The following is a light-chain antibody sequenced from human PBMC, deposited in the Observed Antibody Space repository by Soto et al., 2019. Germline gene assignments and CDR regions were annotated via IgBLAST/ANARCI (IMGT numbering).Light chain of an antibody. CDR1: QTISSW. CDR2: AAS. CDR3: QQSYSSPPT. J-gene: IGKJ1*01. Sequence: IQMTQAPSTLSGSVGYRVTITCRASQTISSWLAWYQQKPGKAPKLLIFAASSLQSGVPSRFSGSRSGPDFTLTISSLQPEDFATYYCQQSYSSPPTFGQGTKVDIK. V-gene: IGKV1-39*01.